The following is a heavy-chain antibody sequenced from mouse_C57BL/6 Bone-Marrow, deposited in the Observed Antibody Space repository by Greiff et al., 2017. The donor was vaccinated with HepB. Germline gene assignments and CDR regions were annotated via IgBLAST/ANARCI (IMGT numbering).Heavy chain of an antibody. J-gene: IGHJ2*01. V-gene: IGHV1-63*01. CDR1: GYTFTNYW. CDR2: IYPGGGYT. D-gene: IGHD4-1*01. Sequence: VQVVEPGAELVRPGTSVKMSCKASGYTFTNYWIGWVKQRPGHGLEWIGDIYPGGGYTNYNEKFKGKATLTADKSSSTAYMQFSSLTSEDSAIYYCARSGTGTDYFDCWGQGTTLTVSS. CDR3: ARSGTGTDYFDC.